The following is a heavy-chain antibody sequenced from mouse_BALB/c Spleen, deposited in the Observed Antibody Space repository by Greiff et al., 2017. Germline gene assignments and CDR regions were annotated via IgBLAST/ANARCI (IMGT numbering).Heavy chain of an antibody. Sequence: EVKLMESGGDLVKPGGSLKLSCAASGFTFSSYGMSWVRQTPDKRLEWVATISSGGSYTYYPDSVKGRFTISRDNAKNTLYLQMSSLKSEDTAMYYCARHRNGNSWFAYWGQGTLVTVSA. D-gene: IGHD2-1*01. CDR2: ISSGGSYT. J-gene: IGHJ3*01. V-gene: IGHV5-6*01. CDR1: GFTFSSYG. CDR3: ARHRNGNSWFAY.